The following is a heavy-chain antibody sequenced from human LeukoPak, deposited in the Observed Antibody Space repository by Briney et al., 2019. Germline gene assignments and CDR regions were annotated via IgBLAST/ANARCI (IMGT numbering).Heavy chain of an antibody. D-gene: IGHD4-23*01. CDR2: VDPEDGET. Sequence: ASVKISCKVSGYTFTDYYMHWLQQAPGKGLEWMGLVDPEDGETIYAEKFQGRVTITADTSTDTAYMELSSLRSEDTAVYYCATVGGNFNFDYWGQGTLVTVSS. V-gene: IGHV1-69-2*01. CDR1: GYTFTDYY. CDR3: ATVGGNFNFDY. J-gene: IGHJ4*02.